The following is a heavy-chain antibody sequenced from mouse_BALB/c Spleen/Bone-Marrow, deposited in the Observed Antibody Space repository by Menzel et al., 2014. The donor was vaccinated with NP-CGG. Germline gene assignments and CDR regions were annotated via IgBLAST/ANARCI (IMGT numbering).Heavy chain of an antibody. V-gene: IGHV1-15*01. CDR2: IHPASGGT. J-gene: IGHJ2*01. Sequence: VQLQQSGAELVRPGASVKLPCKALGFTFTDYEMHWVKQTPVHGLEWIGTIHPASGGTAYNQKFKGKATLTADKPSSTAYRDLRSLESEVSAAYCSTRDKVEDMDYGGQGATLTVSS. CDR3: TRDKVEDMDY. CDR1: GFTFTDYE. D-gene: IGHD3-2*01.